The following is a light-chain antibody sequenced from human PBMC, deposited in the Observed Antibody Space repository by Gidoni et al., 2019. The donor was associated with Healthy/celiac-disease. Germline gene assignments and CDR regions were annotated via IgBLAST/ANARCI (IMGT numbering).Light chain of an antibody. Sequence: DIVMTQSPATLSVSPGERATLSCRASQRVSSNLAWYQQKPGQAPRPLIYGASTRATGIPARFSGSGSGTEFTLTISSLQSEDFAVYYCQQYNNSETFXXXTKVEIK. CDR2: GAS. V-gene: IGKV3-15*01. J-gene: IGKJ1*01. CDR3: QQYNNSET. CDR1: QRVSSN.